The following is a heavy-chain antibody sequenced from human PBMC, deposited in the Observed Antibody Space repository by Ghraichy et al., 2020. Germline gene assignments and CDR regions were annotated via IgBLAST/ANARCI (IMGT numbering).Heavy chain of an antibody. Sequence: GGSLRLSCAASGFTFSNYAMSWVRQVPGKGLEWVSGISVSGATPQYAGFVKGRLTISRDNSKNMLYLQMSSLRVEDTAIYYCARKGGVAKGFDIWGHGTMVTVSS. J-gene: IGHJ3*02. D-gene: IGHD3-3*01. CDR3: ARKGGVAKGFDI. CDR2: ISVSGATP. V-gene: IGHV3-23*01. CDR1: GFTFSNYA.